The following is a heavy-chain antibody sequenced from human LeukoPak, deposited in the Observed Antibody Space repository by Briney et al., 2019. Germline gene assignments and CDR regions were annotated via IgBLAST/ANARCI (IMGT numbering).Heavy chain of an antibody. J-gene: IGHJ4*02. CDR3: AKGKYPLTHYYFDY. V-gene: IGHV3-30*18. CDR1: GFTFSSYG. CDR2: ISYDGSNK. D-gene: IGHD2-2*02. Sequence: PGGSLRLSCAASGFTFSSYGMHWVRQAPGKGLEWVAVISYDGSNKYYADSVKGRFTISRDNSKNTLYLQMNSLRAEDTAVYYCAKGKYPLTHYYFDYWGQGTLVTVSS.